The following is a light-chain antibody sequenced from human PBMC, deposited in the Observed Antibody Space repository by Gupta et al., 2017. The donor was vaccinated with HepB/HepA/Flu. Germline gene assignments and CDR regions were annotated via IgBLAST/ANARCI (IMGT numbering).Light chain of an antibody. CDR3: QQYNNWPPIT. J-gene: IGKJ5*01. CDR2: DAS. Sequence: EIVMTQSPATLSVSPGERATLSCRASQSVSSNLAWYQQKPGQGPRLLIYDASTRDTGIPARFSGSGCGTEFTLTISSRQSEDFAVYYCQQYNNWPPITFGQGTQMEIK. CDR1: QSVSSN. V-gene: IGKV3-15*01.